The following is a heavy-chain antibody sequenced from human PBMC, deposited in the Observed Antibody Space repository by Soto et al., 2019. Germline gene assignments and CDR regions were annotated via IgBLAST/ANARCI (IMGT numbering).Heavy chain of an antibody. J-gene: IGHJ3*02. D-gene: IGHD4-17*01. Sequence: KPSETLSLTCTVSGGSISSGGYYWSWIRQHPGKGLEWIGYIYYSGSTYYNPSLKSRVTISVDTSKNQFSLKLSSVTAADTAVYYCARDWRGDYAIAAVAFDIWGQGTMVTVSS. CDR2: IYYSGST. V-gene: IGHV4-31*03. CDR1: GGSISSGGYY. CDR3: ARDWRGDYAIAAVAFDI.